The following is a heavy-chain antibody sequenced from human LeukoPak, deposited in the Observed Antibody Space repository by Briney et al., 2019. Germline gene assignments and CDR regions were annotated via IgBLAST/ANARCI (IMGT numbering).Heavy chain of an antibody. Sequence: PSETLSLTCTVSGGSISSYYWGWIRQPPGKGLEWIGYIYYSGSTNYNPSLKSRVTISVDTSKNQLSLKLSSVTAADTAVYYCAITKGDSGAFDYWGQGTLVTVSS. CDR1: GGSISSYY. CDR2: IYYSGST. CDR3: AITKGDSGAFDY. D-gene: IGHD3-10*01. V-gene: IGHV4-59*01. J-gene: IGHJ4*02.